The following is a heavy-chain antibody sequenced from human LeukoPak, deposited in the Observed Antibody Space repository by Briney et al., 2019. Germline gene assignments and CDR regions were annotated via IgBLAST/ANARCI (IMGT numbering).Heavy chain of an antibody. Sequence: GGSLRLSCTTSGFTFGDYAMTWVRQAPGKGLEWVGFIRSKPYGGTAEYAASMEGRFTISRDDSKSIAYLQMNSLKTEDIAVYYCSRFTYSSLYSYYYKDVWGKGTTVTVSS. CDR3: SRFTYSSLYSYYYKDV. CDR1: GFTFGDYA. CDR2: IRSKPYGGTA. J-gene: IGHJ6*03. V-gene: IGHV3-49*04. D-gene: IGHD4-11*01.